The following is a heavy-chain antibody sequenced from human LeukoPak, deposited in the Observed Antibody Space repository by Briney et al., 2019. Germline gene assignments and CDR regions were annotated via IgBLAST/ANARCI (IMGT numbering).Heavy chain of an antibody. CDR3: ARALDYCSSTSCRHYYFDY. CDR1: GGSISSYY. Sequence: SETLSLTCTVSGGSISSYYWSWIWQPAGKGLEWIGRIYTSGSTNYNPSLKSRVTMSVDTSKNQFSLKLSSVTAADTAVYYCARALDYCSSTSCRHYYFDYWGQGTLVTVSS. V-gene: IGHV4-4*07. CDR2: IYTSGST. D-gene: IGHD2-2*01. J-gene: IGHJ4*02.